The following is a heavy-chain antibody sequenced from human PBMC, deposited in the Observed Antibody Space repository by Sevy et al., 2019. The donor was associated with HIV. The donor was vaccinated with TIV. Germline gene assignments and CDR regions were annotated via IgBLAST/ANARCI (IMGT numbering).Heavy chain of an antibody. D-gene: IGHD3-3*01. V-gene: IGHV3-48*02. J-gene: IGHJ3*02. CDR3: ARGIEDYDFWSGYYKPWAFDI. Sequence: GGSLRLSCAASGFTFSSYSMNWVRQAPGKGLEWVSYISSSSSTIYYADSVKGRFSISRDNAKNSLYLQMNSLRDEDTAVYYCARGIEDYDFWSGYYKPWAFDIWGQGTMVTVSS. CDR1: GFTFSSYS. CDR2: ISSSSSTI.